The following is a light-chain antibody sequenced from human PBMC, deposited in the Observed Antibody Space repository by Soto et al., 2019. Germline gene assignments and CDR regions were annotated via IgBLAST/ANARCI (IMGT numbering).Light chain of an antibody. J-gene: IGKJ2*01. CDR2: GAS. CDR1: QSVSKN. CDR3: LQYHNWPPTARYT. V-gene: IGKV3-15*01. Sequence: EILMTQSPATVSVSPGERVTLSCRASQSVSKNLAWYQQKPGRAPRLLIYGASTRATGIPARFSGSGSGIEFTLTISSLQFEDFAVYYCLQYHNWPPTARYTFGQGTKLEIK.